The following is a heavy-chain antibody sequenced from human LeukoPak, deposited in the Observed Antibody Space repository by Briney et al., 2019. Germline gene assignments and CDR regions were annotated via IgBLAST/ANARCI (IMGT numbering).Heavy chain of an antibody. CDR3: ARDKHGSGSAHTFDP. V-gene: IGHV4-59*01. Sequence: PSETLSLTCTVPVGSISIYYWSWIRQPPGKGLEWISYIYYSGSTNYNPSLKSRVTISVDTSKNQFSLKLNSVTAADTAVYYCARDKHGSGSAHTFDPWGQGTLVTVSS. J-gene: IGHJ5*02. CDR2: IYYSGST. D-gene: IGHD3-10*01. CDR1: VGSISIYY.